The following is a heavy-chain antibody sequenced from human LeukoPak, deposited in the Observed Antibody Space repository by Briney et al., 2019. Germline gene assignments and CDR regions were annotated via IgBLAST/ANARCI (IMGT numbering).Heavy chain of an antibody. Sequence: SETLSLTCAVSGYSISSGYQWAWIRQSPGKGLEGIGSIFHSGSAHYNPSLKSRVTISVETSNNQFSLKMYSVTAADTAVYYCARDPRWLTPDCTSTSCYENYFDPWGQGTLVTVSS. CDR1: GYSISSGYQ. D-gene: IGHD2-2*01. V-gene: IGHV4-38-2*02. J-gene: IGHJ5*02. CDR3: ARDPRWLTPDCTSTSCYENYFDP. CDR2: IFHSGSA.